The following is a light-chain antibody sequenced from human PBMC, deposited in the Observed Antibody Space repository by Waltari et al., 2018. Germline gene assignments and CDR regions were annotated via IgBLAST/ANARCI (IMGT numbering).Light chain of an antibody. V-gene: IGLV3-25*03. CDR1: ALPNQY. CDR2: KDT. Sequence: SSDLTQPPSMSVSPGQTARITCSGEALPNQYAYWYQHTSGQAPLLVIYKDTERPSGTPERFSAYTSGTIVTLTITEAQVDDEADYYCISADDSRPYSAVFGGGTRLTVL. J-gene: IGLJ2*01. CDR3: ISADDSRPYSAV.